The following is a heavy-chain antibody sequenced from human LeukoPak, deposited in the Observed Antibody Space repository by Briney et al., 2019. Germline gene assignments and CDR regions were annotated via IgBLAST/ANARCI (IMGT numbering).Heavy chain of an antibody. Sequence: GGSLRLSCAASGFTFSSYWMHWVRQAPGEGLVWVSRINSDGSSTSYADSVKGRFTISRDNAKNTLYLQMNSLRAEDTAVYYCARVRLSIFGVVRPIDYWGQGTLVTVSS. V-gene: IGHV3-74*01. D-gene: IGHD3-3*01. CDR3: ARVRLSIFGVVRPIDY. CDR2: INSDGSST. J-gene: IGHJ4*02. CDR1: GFTFSSYW.